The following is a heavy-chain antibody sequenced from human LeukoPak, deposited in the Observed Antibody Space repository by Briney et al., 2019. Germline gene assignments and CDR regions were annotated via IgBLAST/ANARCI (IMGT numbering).Heavy chain of an antibody. D-gene: IGHD3-22*01. CDR2: FYTSGST. J-gene: IGHJ3*01. Sequence: SETLSPTCTVSGASISSYYWSWIRQPAGKGLEWIGRFYTSGSTNYNPSLKSRVAISVDKSNNPFSLKLSSVTAADTAIYYCAREHYYDSSGYYYVESDAFDFWGQGTMVTVSS. V-gene: IGHV4-4*07. CDR3: AREHYYDSSGYYYVESDAFDF. CDR1: GASISSYY.